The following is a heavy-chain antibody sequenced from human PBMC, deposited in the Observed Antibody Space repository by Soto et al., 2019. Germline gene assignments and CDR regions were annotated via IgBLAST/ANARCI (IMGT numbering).Heavy chain of an antibody. J-gene: IGHJ6*02. D-gene: IGHD3-3*01. CDR2: ISGSGGST. CDR1: GFTFSRYV. CDR3: AKDRPYYDFWSGLPPSYYYYGMDV. Sequence: PGGSLRLSCAASGFTFSRYVMRWVRQAPGKGLEWVSAISGSGGSTYYADSVKGRFTISRDNSKNTLYLQMNSLRAEDTAVYYCAKDRPYYDFWSGLPPSYYYYGMDVWGQGTTVTVSS. V-gene: IGHV3-23*01.